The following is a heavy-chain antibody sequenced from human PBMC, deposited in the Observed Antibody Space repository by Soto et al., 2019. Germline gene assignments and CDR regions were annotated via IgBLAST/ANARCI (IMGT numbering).Heavy chain of an antibody. D-gene: IGHD4-17*01. CDR2: VWFDGSDG. CDR3: ARASSTSVTTRIPDY. Sequence: QVQLVESGGGVVQPGRSLRLSCAASGFVFRDYGMHWVRQAPGKGLEWVAIVWFDGSDGYHPDSGQGRFTISRDNSKNTVYLQRNRLRAEDTAVYYGARASSTSVTTRIPDYLGQGTLVTVSS. J-gene: IGHJ4*02. CDR1: GFVFRDYG. V-gene: IGHV3-33*01.